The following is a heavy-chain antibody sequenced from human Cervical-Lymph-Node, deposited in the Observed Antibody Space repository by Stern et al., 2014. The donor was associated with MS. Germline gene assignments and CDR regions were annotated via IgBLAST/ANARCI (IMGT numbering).Heavy chain of an antibody. V-gene: IGHV4-4*02. CDR2: VYHSGSA. J-gene: IGHJ4*02. CDR3: ARDFEFQLLCD. D-gene: IGHD2-2*01. CDR1: GASISTDNW. Sequence: QLQLQESGPGLVKPSGTLSLTCAVSGASISTDNWWSGVRQPPGKGLEWIGEVYHSGSANYNPSLKSRVTMSVDESKNQFSLRLTSVTAADTAGYYCARDFEFQLLCDWGQGALVTVSS.